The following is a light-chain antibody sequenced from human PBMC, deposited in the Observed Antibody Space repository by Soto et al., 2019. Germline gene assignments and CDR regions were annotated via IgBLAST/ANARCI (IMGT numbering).Light chain of an antibody. J-gene: IGLJ3*02. Sequence: QSALTQSASVSGSPGQSITISCTGNDNDVGGYDFVSWYQQHPGRAPKLLIHQVTIRLSGISSRFSGSKSGNTASLTITGLQPEDEAMYFCCSHSTSIAWVFGGGTQLTVL. V-gene: IGLV2-14*01. CDR2: QVT. CDR1: DNDVGGYDF. CDR3: CSHSTSIAWV.